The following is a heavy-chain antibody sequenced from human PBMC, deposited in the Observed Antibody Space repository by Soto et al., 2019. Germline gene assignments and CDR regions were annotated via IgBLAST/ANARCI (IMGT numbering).Heavy chain of an antibody. CDR3: AREEVDIVANWFDP. D-gene: IGHD5-12*01. Sequence: GASVKVSCKASGYTFTSYGISWVRQAPGQGLEWMGWISAYNGNTNYAQKLQGRVTMTTDTSTSTAYRELRSLRSDDTAVYYCAREEVDIVANWFDPWGQGTLVTVSS. V-gene: IGHV1-18*01. CDR2: ISAYNGNT. J-gene: IGHJ5*02. CDR1: GYTFTSYG.